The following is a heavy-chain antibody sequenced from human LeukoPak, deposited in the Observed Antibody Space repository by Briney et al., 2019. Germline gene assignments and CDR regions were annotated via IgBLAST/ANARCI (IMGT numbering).Heavy chain of an antibody. Sequence: ASVKVSCKASGYTFTDYYMHWVRQAPGQGLEWMGWINPNSGGTNYAQKFQGRVTMTRDTSISTAYMELSRLRSDDTAVYYCARAPRDIVVVPDGYWGQGTLVTVSS. CDR2: INPNSGGT. D-gene: IGHD2-2*01. J-gene: IGHJ4*02. V-gene: IGHV1-2*02. CDR3: ARAPRDIVVVPDGY. CDR1: GYTFTDYY.